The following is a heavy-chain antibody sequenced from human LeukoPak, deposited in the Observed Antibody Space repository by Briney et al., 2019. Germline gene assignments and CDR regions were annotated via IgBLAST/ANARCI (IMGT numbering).Heavy chain of an antibody. Sequence: GGSLRLSCAASGFTFYDYGMSWVRHAPGKGLEWVSGINWNGGSTGYADSVKGRFTISRDNAKNSLYLQMNSLRAEDTALYYCARVSGLGSYYDSSGYPDYWGQGTLVTVSS. CDR3: ARVSGLGSYYDSSGYPDY. D-gene: IGHD3-22*01. J-gene: IGHJ4*02. CDR1: GFTFYDYG. CDR2: INWNGGST. V-gene: IGHV3-20*04.